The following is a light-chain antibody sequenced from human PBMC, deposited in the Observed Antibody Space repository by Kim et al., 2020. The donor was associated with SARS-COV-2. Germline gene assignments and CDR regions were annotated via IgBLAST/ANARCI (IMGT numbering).Light chain of an antibody. Sequence: DVVMTQSPLSLPVTLGQPASISCRSSQSLVYSDGNTYLNWFQQRPGQSPRRLIYKVSNRDSGVPDRFSGSGSGTDFTLKISRVEAEDVGVYYCIQGTHWPPDRYSFGQGTKLEI. CDR1: QSLVYSDGNTY. J-gene: IGKJ2*03. CDR3: IQGTHWPPDRYS. CDR2: KVS. V-gene: IGKV2-30*01.